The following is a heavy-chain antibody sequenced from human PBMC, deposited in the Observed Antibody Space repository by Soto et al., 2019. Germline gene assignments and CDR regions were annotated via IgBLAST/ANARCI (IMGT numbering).Heavy chain of an antibody. CDR2: TYYSGRT. J-gene: IGHJ5*02. Sequence: PSETLSLTCTVSCGSISSGDSYWSWISQFPGKGLEWIGYTYYSGRTNYNPSLKSRVTISLDTSKNQFSLKLRSVTAADTAVYYCASDGEMVDDYWRRGGGGFGPWGKGTLV. CDR3: ASDGEMVDDYWRRGGGGFGP. CDR1: CGSISSGDSY. D-gene: IGHD3-3*01. V-gene: IGHV4-61*08.